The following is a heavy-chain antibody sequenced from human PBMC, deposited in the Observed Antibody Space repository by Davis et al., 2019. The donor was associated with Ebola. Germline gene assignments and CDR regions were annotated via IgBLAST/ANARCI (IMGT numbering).Heavy chain of an antibody. D-gene: IGHD3-10*01. V-gene: IGHV1-69*13. CDR3: ARATAMVRGVIITPGYFDY. J-gene: IGHJ4*02. Sequence: SVKVSCKASGGTFSSYAISWVRQAPGQGLEWMGGIIPIFGTANYAQKFQGRVTITADESTSTAYMELSSLRSEDTAVYYCARATAMVRGVIITPGYFDYWGQGTLVTVSS. CDR2: IIPIFGTA. CDR1: GGTFSSYA.